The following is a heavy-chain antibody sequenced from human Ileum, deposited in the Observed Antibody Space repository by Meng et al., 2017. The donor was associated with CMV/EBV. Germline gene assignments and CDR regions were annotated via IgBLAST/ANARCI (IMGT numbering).Heavy chain of an antibody. CDR2: IRGDNGNT. V-gene: IGHV1-18*01. J-gene: IGHJ4*02. CDR1: GFNFKDYG. D-gene: IGHD1-26*01. Sequence: QVFLVQSGEVVIRTGDSVQVSCKADGFNFKDYGVTWVSQVNGQVLEWMGWIRGDNGNTNYATKFQGRVTMTTEKFTRTAYMQLRTLRSDDSAMYYCARGTPYLVGEKGFDHWGQGTLVTVSS. CDR3: ARGTPYLVGEKGFDH.